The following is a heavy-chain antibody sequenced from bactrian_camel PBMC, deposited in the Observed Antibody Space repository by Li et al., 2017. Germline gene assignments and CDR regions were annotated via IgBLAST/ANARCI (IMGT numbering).Heavy chain of an antibody. CDR1: GFTFSSRW. D-gene: IGHD5*01. J-gene: IGHJ4*01. CDR2: ISSGGSST. CDR3: TGSATTAILGY. Sequence: HVQLVESGGGSVQAGGSLRLSCAASGFTFSSRWMYWVRQAPGKGLEWVSAISSGGSSTYYADSVKGRFTISRDNAKNTLYLQMNSLKTEDAAVYYCTGSATTAILGYLGQGTQVTVS. V-gene: IGHV3S1*01.